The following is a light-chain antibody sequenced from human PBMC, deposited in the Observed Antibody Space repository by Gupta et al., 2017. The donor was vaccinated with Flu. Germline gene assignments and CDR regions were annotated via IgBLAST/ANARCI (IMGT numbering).Light chain of an antibody. V-gene: IGKV3-15*01. Sequence: ELVMTQSPATLSVSPGERATLSCRASQSVSSNLAWYQQKPGQAPRLLIYGASTRATGIPARSSGSGSGTEFTLTISRLRSEDFAVYYSQQDNNGPRTFGQGTKVEIK. CDR3: QQDNNGPRT. CDR2: GAS. CDR1: QSVSSN. J-gene: IGKJ1*01.